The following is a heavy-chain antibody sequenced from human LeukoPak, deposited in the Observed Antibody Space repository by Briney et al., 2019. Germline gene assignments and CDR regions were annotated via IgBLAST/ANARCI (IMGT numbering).Heavy chain of an antibody. CDR3: ARYRYNWNLIPYYFDY. J-gene: IGHJ4*02. CDR1: GFTFSNYW. Sequence: GGSLRLSCAASGFTFSNYWMHWVRQAPGKGLVWVSRINSDGINTSYADSVKGRFTISRDNAKNSLYLQMNSLRAEDTAVYYCARYRYNWNLIPYYFDYWGQGTLVTVSS. V-gene: IGHV3-74*01. CDR2: INSDGINT. D-gene: IGHD1-7*01.